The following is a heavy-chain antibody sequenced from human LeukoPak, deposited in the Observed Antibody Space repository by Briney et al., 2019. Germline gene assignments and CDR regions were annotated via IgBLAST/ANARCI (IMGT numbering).Heavy chain of an antibody. J-gene: IGHJ6*04. Sequence: ASVKVSCKASGGSFSRDAISWVRQAPGQGLEWMGGIIPIFGTTNYAQKFQDRVMITADEFTSTAFMELTRLSSEDTAIYYCARDGLHLERRGLDVWGKGTTVTVFS. V-gene: IGHV1-69*01. CDR3: ARDGLHLERRGLDV. CDR1: GGSFSRDA. D-gene: IGHD1-1*01. CDR2: IIPIFGTT.